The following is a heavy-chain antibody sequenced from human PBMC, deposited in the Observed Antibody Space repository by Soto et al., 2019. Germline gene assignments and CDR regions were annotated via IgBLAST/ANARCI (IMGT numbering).Heavy chain of an antibody. D-gene: IGHD2-2*01. CDR2: ISYDGNNK. V-gene: IGHV3-30*09. CDR3: ASARLDTPALDY. J-gene: IGHJ4*02. Sequence: QVQLVESGGGVVQPGRSLRLSCAASGFTFSPYAMHWVRQAPGKGLEWVAVISYDGNNKNYADSVKGRLAISRDNSRNTRYWQMNSLRAEDTAVYYGASARLDTPALDYWGQGTLVTVSS. CDR1: GFTFSPYA.